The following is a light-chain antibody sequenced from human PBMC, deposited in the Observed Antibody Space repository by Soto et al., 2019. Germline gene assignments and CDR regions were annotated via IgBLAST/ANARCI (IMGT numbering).Light chain of an antibody. Sequence: EIVLTQSPATLSLSPGERDTLSCRASQSVSSYLAWYQQKPGQAPRLLIYDASNRATGIPARFSGSGSGTDFTLTISSRETEDFAVYYCQQRSNWRETFGQGTKVEIK. CDR2: DAS. V-gene: IGKV3-11*01. CDR3: QQRSNWRET. J-gene: IGKJ1*01. CDR1: QSVSSY.